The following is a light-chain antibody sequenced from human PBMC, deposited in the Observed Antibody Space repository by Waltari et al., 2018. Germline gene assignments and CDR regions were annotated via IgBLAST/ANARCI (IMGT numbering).Light chain of an antibody. CDR2: VAS. J-gene: IGKJ4*01. CDR1: QSVTSDH. Sequence: IVLTQSPGTLSLSPGERATLSCRASQSVTSDHLAWYQQKPGQAPRFLMYVASNRVAGIPDRFSGSGSGTDFTLTISRVEPEDFAVYYCQQYGTAPHTFGGGTKVEL. V-gene: IGKV3-20*01. CDR3: QQYGTAPHT.